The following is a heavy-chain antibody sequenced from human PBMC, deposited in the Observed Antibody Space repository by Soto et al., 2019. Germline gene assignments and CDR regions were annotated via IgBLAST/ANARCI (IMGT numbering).Heavy chain of an antibody. CDR2: VINNDGRTT. V-gene: IGHV3-64D*06. CDR1: GFTFITYS. Sequence: GGSLSLSCSASGFTFITYSMHWVRQAPGKGLEYVSGVINNDGRTTSYSDSVKGRFTISRDNSKNTLYLQMSSLRTEDTAVYYCVKDGQVVANPFESWGQGTLVTVSS. CDR3: VKDGQVVANPFES. D-gene: IGHD3-22*01. J-gene: IGHJ4*02.